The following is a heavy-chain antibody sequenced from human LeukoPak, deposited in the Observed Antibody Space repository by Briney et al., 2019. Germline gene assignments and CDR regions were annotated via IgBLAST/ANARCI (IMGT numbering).Heavy chain of an antibody. D-gene: IGHD5-18*01. J-gene: IGHJ4*02. CDR3: AKDRRGTAMISYYFDY. CDR1: GFTFSSYA. Sequence: GGSLRLSCAASGFTFSSYAMSRVRQAPGKGLEWVSAISGSGGSTYYADSVKGRFTISRDNSKNTLYVQMNSLRAEDTAVYYCAKDRRGTAMISYYFDYWGQGTLVTVSS. V-gene: IGHV3-23*01. CDR2: ISGSGGST.